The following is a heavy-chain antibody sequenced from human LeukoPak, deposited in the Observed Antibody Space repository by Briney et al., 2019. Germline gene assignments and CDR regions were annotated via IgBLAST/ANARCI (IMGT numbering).Heavy chain of an antibody. J-gene: IGHJ6*02. CDR2: ISGSGGST. CDR1: GFTFSSYA. V-gene: IGHV3-23*01. CDR3: ARDPRSGDSSGWYPYYYYYGMDV. D-gene: IGHD6-19*01. Sequence: GGSLRLSCAASGFTFSSYAMSWVRQAPGKGLEWVSAISGSGGSTYYADSVKGRFTISRDNSKNTLYLQMNSLRAEDTAVYYCARDPRSGDSSGWYPYYYYYGMDVWGQGTTVTVSS.